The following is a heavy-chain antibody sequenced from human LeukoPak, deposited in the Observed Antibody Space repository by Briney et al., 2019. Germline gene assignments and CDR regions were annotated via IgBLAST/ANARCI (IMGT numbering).Heavy chain of an antibody. V-gene: IGHV4-39*01. Sequence: SETLSLARTVSGGPLRENFYYWRWIRDAPGEGLEWGGLMSYNGRHNYNPSLKGRVPMSDGPPPNQFSFKLASVAVPDQGVYFCARHPPVGQSIHWTHHEYWGQGSLVIVSS. CDR3: ARHPPVGQSIHWTHHEY. CDR1: GGPLRENFYY. CDR2: MSYNGRH. D-gene: IGHD1-1*01. J-gene: IGHJ4*02.